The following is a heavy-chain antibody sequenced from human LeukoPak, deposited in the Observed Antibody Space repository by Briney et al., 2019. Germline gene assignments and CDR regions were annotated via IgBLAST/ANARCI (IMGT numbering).Heavy chain of an antibody. CDR2: INGYKGNT. J-gene: IGHJ6*03. CDR1: GYTYSTHG. CDR3: ARRGAAAAQYYYYYYYMDV. Sequence: ASVKVSCKASGYTYSTHGISWVRQAPGQGLEWMGWINGYKGNTNYAQKLQGRVTMTTDTSTSTAYMELSSLRSEDTAVYYCARRGAAAAQYYYYYYYMDVWGKGTTVTVSS. V-gene: IGHV1-18*01. D-gene: IGHD6-13*01.